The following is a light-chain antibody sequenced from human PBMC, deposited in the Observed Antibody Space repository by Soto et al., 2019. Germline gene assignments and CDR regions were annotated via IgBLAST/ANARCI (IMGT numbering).Light chain of an antibody. J-gene: IGLJ2*01. CDR3: SSYTGGNARVV. CDR1: SDVGAYRY. Sequence: QSALTQPASVSGSPGQSITISCTGSDVGAYRYVPWYQQHPGKAPRLMIYDVSNRPSGVSDRFSGSKSGNTASLTISGLQPEDEAYFFCSSYTGGNARVVFGGGTKLTVL. CDR2: DVS. V-gene: IGLV2-14*01.